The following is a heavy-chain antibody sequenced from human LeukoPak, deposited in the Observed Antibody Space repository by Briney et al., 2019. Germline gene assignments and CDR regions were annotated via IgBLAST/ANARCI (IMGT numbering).Heavy chain of an antibody. CDR3: ARESDYYALGSPVFDP. D-gene: IGHD3-10*01. V-gene: IGHV1-2*02. J-gene: IGHJ5*02. CDR2: INPNSGGT. CDR1: GYTFTSYY. Sequence: ASGKVSCKASGYTFTSYYMHWVRQAPGQGLEWMGWINPNSGGTNYAQKFQGRATMTWDTSISTAYMELSRLRSDDTAVYYCARESDYYALGSPVFDPWGQGTLVTVSS.